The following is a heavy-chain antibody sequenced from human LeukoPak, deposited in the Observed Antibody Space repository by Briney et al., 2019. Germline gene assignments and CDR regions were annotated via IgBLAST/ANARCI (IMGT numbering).Heavy chain of an antibody. J-gene: IGHJ5*02. D-gene: IGHD2-2*01. CDR3: ASEIYCSSTSCYFAAA. CDR1: GFTFSSYS. V-gene: IGHV3-21*01. Sequence: PGGSLRLSCAASGFTFSSYSMNWVRQAPGKGLEWVSSISSSSSYIYYADSVKGRFTISRDNAKNSLYLQMNSLRAEDTAVYYCASEIYCSSTSCYFAAAWGQGTLVTVSS. CDR2: ISSSSSYI.